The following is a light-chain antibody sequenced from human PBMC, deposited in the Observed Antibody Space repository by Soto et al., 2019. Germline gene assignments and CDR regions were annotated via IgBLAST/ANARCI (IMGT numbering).Light chain of an antibody. Sequence: DIQMTQSPPSLSTSVGDRVTITCLASQSISIYLNWYQQRPGKAPKLLIYAASSLQSGVPSRFSGSGSGTDFTLTISTLQPEDFATYYCQQSYSQPRTFGQGTKVDIK. CDR1: QSISIY. V-gene: IGKV1-39*01. CDR2: AAS. J-gene: IGKJ1*01. CDR3: QQSYSQPRT.